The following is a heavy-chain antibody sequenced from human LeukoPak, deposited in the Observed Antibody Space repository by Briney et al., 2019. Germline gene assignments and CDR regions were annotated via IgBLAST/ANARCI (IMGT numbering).Heavy chain of an antibody. D-gene: IGHD6-13*01. CDR2: ISADGVRI. V-gene: IGHV3-23*01. Sequence: GGSLRLSCVASAFTFSSHAMSWVRQTPGKGLEWVSGISADGVRIHYVDSVKGRFTISRDNSKNTLYLQMNSLRAEDTAVYYCARDRIPIANDAFDIWGQGTMVTVSS. J-gene: IGHJ3*02. CDR1: AFTFSSHA. CDR3: ARDRIPIANDAFDI.